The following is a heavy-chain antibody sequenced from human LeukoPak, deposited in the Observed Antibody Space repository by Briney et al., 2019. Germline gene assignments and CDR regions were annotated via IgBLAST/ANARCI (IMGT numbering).Heavy chain of an antibody. CDR1: GFTFNSYA. Sequence: GRSLRLSCAASGFTFNSYAMHWVRQAPGKGLEWVAVISYDGSNKYYADSVKGRFTISRDNSKNTLYLQMNSLRAEDTAVYYCARDLMDVWGQGTTVTVSS. CDR3: ARDLMDV. CDR2: ISYDGSNK. V-gene: IGHV3-30*04. J-gene: IGHJ6*02.